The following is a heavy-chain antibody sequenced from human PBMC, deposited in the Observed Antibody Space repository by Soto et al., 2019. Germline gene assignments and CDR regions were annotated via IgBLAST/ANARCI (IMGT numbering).Heavy chain of an antibody. Sequence: SETLSLTCAVSGGSISSSNWWSWVRQPPGKGLEWIGEIYHSGSTNYNPSLKSRVTISVDKSKNQFSLKLSSVTAADTAVYYCARTRGYSYGSLDYWGQGTLVTVSS. CDR2: IYHSGST. CDR3: ARTRGYSYGSLDY. J-gene: IGHJ4*02. CDR1: GGSISSSNW. V-gene: IGHV4-4*02. D-gene: IGHD5-18*01.